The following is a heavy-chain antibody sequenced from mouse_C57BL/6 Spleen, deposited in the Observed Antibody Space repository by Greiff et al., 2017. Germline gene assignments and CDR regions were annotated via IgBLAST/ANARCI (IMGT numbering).Heavy chain of an antibody. Sequence: SGPVLVKPGASVKMSCKASGYTFTDYYLNWVKQSHGKSLEWIGVINPYNGGTSYNQKFKGKATLTVEKSSSTAYMELNSLTSEDSAVYYCARYYGSSYDYAMDYWGQGTSVTVSS. CDR1: GYTFTDYY. CDR2: INPYNGGT. CDR3: ARYYGSSYDYAMDY. J-gene: IGHJ4*01. V-gene: IGHV1-19*01. D-gene: IGHD1-1*01.